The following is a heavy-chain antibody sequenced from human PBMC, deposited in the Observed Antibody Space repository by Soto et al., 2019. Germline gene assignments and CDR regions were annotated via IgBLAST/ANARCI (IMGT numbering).Heavy chain of an antibody. CDR3: AKSLRGVIIDFDY. J-gene: IGHJ4*02. Sequence: GGSLRLSCAASGFTFTSNAMSWVRQAPGKGLEWVSAISGSGGSTYYVDSVKGRFTISRDNSKNTLYLQMNSLRAEDTAVYYCAKSLRGVIIDFDYWGKGTLVTVSS. D-gene: IGHD3-10*01. V-gene: IGHV3-23*01. CDR1: GFTFTSNA. CDR2: ISGSGGST.